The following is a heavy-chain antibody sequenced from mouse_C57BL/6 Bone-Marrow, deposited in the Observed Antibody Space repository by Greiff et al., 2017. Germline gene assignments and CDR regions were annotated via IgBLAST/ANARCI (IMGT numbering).Heavy chain of an antibody. D-gene: IGHD1-1*01. V-gene: IGHV1-50*01. CDR3: ARETIYYYGSSPSYFDY. J-gene: IGHJ2*01. CDR2: IDPSDSYT. CDR1: GYTFTSYW. Sequence: QVQLQQPGAELVKPGASVKLSCKASGYTFTSYWMQWVKQRPGQGLEWIGEIDPSDSYTNYNQKFKGKATLTVDTSSSTAYMQRSSLTSEDSAVYYCARETIYYYGSSPSYFDYWGQGTTLTVSS.